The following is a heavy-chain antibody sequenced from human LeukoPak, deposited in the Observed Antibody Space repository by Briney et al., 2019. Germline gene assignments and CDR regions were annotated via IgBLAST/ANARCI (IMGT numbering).Heavy chain of an antibody. Sequence: SETLSLTCTVSGDSIISYYWTWIRQSPGKGLEWIGHIYFSGATYYNPSLNSRVTISIGKSKSQFSLKLGSLTAADTAVYYCARGPPLRVGRGFYYMDVWDKGTTVTVSS. CDR1: GDSIISYY. V-gene: IGHV4-59*01. CDR3: ARGPPLRVGRGFYYMDV. D-gene: IGHD3-10*01. J-gene: IGHJ6*03. CDR2: IYFSGAT.